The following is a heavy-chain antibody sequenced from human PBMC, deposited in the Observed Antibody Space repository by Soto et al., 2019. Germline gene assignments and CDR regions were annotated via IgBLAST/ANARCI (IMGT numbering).Heavy chain of an antibody. V-gene: IGHV3-23*01. CDR3: ATVHNTSRSFDY. Sequence: GGSLRLSCAASGLNFNIYAMTWVRQAPGKGLEWVSTTGATGRTTYYADSVKGRFTVSRDNSKNTLDLQMSNLRAEDTAVYYCATVHNTSRSFDYWGQGTLVTVSS. D-gene: IGHD1-20*01. CDR1: GLNFNIYA. CDR2: TGATGRTT. J-gene: IGHJ4*02.